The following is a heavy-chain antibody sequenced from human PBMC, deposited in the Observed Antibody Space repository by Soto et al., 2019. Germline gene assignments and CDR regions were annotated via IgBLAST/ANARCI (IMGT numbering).Heavy chain of an antibody. J-gene: IGHJ3*02. CDR2: ISSSSSYI. D-gene: IGHD3-16*01. CDR3: ARDRGEPDAFDI. Sequence: GGSLRLSCAASGFTFSSYSMNWVRQAPGKGLEWVSSISSSSSYIYYADSVKGRFTISRDNAKNSLYLQMNSLRAEDTAVYYCARDRGEPDAFDIWGQGTMVTVSS. CDR1: GFTFSSYS. V-gene: IGHV3-21*01.